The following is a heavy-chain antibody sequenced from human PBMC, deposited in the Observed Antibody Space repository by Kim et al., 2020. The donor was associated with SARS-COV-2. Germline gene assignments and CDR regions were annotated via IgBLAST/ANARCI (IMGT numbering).Heavy chain of an antibody. J-gene: IGHJ6*01. V-gene: IGHV3-66*04. D-gene: IGHD3-16*01. CDR3: EKPGWVGYYDYNDDYGID. CDR2: INNGGRT. CDR1: GSTVDNNY. Sequence: GGSLRLSCAASGSTVDNNYMSWFRQAPGKGLEWVAVINNGGRTYNADYVKGIKNSARDTCKNTLYLHKNRLEGEKTAEKDGEKPGWVGYYDYNDDYGID.